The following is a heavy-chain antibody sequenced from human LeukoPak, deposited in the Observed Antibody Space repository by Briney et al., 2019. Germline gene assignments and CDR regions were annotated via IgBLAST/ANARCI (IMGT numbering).Heavy chain of an antibody. V-gene: IGHV1-18*01. J-gene: IGHJ6*03. CDR2: ISTSNGYT. CDR1: GYTFTSYD. Sequence: ASVKVSCKASGYTFTSYDINWVRQAPGQGLEWMGWISTSNGYTNYAQKFQGRVTMTTDTSTSTAYMELRSLTSDDTAVYYCARGENYYHYYMDVWGKGTTVTVSS. CDR3: ARGENYYHYYMDV. D-gene: IGHD1-26*01.